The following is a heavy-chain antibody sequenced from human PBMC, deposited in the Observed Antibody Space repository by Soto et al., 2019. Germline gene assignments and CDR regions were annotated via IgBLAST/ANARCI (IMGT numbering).Heavy chain of an antibody. Sequence: QVQLQESGPGLVKPSQTLSLTCTVSGGSISSGGYYWSWIRQHPGKGLEWIGYIYYSGSTYYNPSLKRRVTISVDTSKNQFSLKLSSVTAADTAVYYCARGDRYCSGGSCSQGNWFDPWGQGTLVTVSS. CDR2: IYYSGST. D-gene: IGHD2-15*01. V-gene: IGHV4-31*03. CDR1: GGSISSGGYY. CDR3: ARGDRYCSGGSCSQGNWFDP. J-gene: IGHJ5*02.